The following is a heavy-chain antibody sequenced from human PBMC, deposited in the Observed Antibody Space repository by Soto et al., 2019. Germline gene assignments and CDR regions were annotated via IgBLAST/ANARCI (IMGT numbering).Heavy chain of an antibody. Sequence: PGGSLRLSCAASGFTFSSYAMHWVRQAPGKGLEWVAVISYDGSNKYYADSVKGRFTISRDNSKNTLYLQMNSLRAEDTAVYYCARGASTGTTGTVYGMDVWGQGTTVTVSS. CDR3: ARGASTGTTGTVYGMDV. CDR1: GFTFSSYA. CDR2: ISYDGSNK. D-gene: IGHD1-1*01. J-gene: IGHJ6*02. V-gene: IGHV3-30-3*01.